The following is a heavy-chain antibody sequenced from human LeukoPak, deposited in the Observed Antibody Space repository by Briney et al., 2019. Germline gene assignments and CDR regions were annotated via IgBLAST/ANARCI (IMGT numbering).Heavy chain of an antibody. Sequence: PGGSLRLSCAASGFTFSSYSMNWVRQAPGKGLEWVSSISSSSSYIYYADSVKGRFTISRDNAKNTLYLQMNSLRAEDTAVYYCARGLDPTVTTDADYWGQGTLVTVSS. V-gene: IGHV3-21*01. CDR2: ISSSSSYI. J-gene: IGHJ4*02. CDR3: ARGLDPTVTTDADY. CDR1: GFTFSSYS. D-gene: IGHD4-17*01.